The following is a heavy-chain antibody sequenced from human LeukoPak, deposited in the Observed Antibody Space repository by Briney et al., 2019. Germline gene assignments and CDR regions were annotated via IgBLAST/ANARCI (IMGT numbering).Heavy chain of an antibody. CDR3: ATTGLLGDIP. Sequence: GGSLRLSCAASGFTFSDYYMSWIRQAPGKGLEWLSYISKNGKTIYYADSVKGRFTISRDNAKKSVYLQMDSLRAEDTAVYYCATTGLLGDIPWGQGTLVTVSS. CDR2: ISKNGKTI. CDR1: GFTFSDYY. D-gene: IGHD2-21*01. J-gene: IGHJ5*02. V-gene: IGHV3-11*01.